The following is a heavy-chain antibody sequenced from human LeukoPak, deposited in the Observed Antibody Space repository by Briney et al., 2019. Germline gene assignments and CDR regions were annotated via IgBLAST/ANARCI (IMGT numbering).Heavy chain of an antibody. CDR1: GFTFSNSP. V-gene: IGHV3-23*01. CDR2: ISGSDGTT. Sequence: PGGALRLSCEASGFTFSNSPMNWVRQAPGKGLEWVSAISGSDGTTYHADSVKGRVTISSDNSKNTLYLRMNSLRAEDTAVYYCAKRSSGSGRNFNPLENWGQGTLVTVSS. CDR3: AKRSSGSGRNFNPLEN. D-gene: IGHD3-10*01. J-gene: IGHJ4*02.